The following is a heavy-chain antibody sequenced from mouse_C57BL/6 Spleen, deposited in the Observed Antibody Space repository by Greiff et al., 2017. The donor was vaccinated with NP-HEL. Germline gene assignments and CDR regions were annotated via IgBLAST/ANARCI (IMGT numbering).Heavy chain of an antibody. Sequence: EVQVVESGGGLVKPGGSLKLSCAASGFTFSSYAMSWVRQTPEKRLEWVATISDGGSYTYYPDNVKGRFTISRDNAKNNLYLQMSHLKSEDTAMYYCARDGSRSYAMDYWGQGTSVTVSS. D-gene: IGHD1-1*01. J-gene: IGHJ4*01. V-gene: IGHV5-4*01. CDR1: GFTFSSYA. CDR3: ARDGSRSYAMDY. CDR2: ISDGGSYT.